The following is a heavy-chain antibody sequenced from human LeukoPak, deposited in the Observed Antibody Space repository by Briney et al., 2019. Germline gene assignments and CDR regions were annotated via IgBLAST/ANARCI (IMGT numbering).Heavy chain of an antibody. CDR2: IYYSGST. CDR3: ARHEGTAMATYYYYGMDV. V-gene: IGHV4-59*08. CDR1: GGSISSYY. D-gene: IGHD5-18*01. Sequence: PSETLPLTCTVSGGSISSYYWSWIRQPPGKGLEWIGYIYYSGSTNYNPSLKSRVTISVDTSKNQFSLKLSSVTAADTAVYYCARHEGTAMATYYYYGMDVWGQGTTVTVSS. J-gene: IGHJ6*02.